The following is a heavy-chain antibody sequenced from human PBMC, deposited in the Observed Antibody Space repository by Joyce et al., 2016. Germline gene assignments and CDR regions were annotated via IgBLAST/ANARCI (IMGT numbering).Heavy chain of an antibody. Sequence: QVQLQESGPGLVKPSETLSLTCTVSGGSISIHYWSWIRQPPGKRLEWMGYIYYSGNTNYNPALKSRVTISVDTSKNQFSLKLRSGSAADTAVYYCARGLGTPYGMDVWGQGTTVTVSS. CDR3: ARGLGTPYGMDV. J-gene: IGHJ6*02. D-gene: IGHD7-27*01. V-gene: IGHV4-59*11. CDR2: IYYSGNT. CDR1: GGSISIHY.